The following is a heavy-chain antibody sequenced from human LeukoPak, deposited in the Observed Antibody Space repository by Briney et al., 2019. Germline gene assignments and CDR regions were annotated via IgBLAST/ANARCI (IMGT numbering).Heavy chain of an antibody. CDR3: ARDLRRGGHDF. J-gene: IGHJ4*02. D-gene: IGHD2-15*01. V-gene: IGHV3-23*01. CDR1: GFTFSHYA. CDR2: ISGNGDIT. Sequence: GGSLRLSCAASGFTFSHYAMSWVRQAPGKGLEWVSAISGNGDITYYTDSVKGRFTISRDNSKNTLYLQMNSLRAEDTAVYYCARDLRRGGHDFGGQGTLVTVSS.